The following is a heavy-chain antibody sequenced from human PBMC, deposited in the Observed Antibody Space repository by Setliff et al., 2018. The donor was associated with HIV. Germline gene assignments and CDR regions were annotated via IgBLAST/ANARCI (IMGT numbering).Heavy chain of an antibody. D-gene: IGHD6-19*01. J-gene: IGHJ3*02. CDR3: ARGFGWSEAFDI. V-gene: IGHV3-7*01. CDR2: VSPDGSRN. CDR1: GFTFNFYN. Sequence: GGSLRLSCAASGFTFNFYNMHWVRQAPGKGLEWVASVSPDGSRNYCVGSVKGRFTLSRDTAKNSLYLQMNNVRDDDTAVYYCARGFGWSEAFDIWGRGTLVTVSS.